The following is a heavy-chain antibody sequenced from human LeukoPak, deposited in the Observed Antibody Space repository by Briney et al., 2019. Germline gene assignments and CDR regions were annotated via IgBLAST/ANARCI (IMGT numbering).Heavy chain of an antibody. CDR3: ARDMAAAGDY. V-gene: IGHV3-48*03. CDR1: GFTFSLYE. CDR2: ITRSGSTT. Sequence: GSLRLSCAASGFTFSLYEVTWVRQAPGKGLEWVSYITRSGSTTYYADSVKGRFTISRDNAKNSLYLQMNSLTTEDTAVYYCARDMAAAGDYWGQGTLVTVSS. D-gene: IGHD6-13*01. J-gene: IGHJ4*02.